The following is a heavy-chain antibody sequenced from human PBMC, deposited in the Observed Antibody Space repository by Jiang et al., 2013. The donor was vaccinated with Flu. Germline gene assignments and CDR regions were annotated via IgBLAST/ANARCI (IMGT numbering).Heavy chain of an antibody. V-gene: IGHV3-23*04. J-gene: IGHJ5*02. CDR1: RFTFTNYA. D-gene: IGHD6-13*01. Sequence: VQLVESGGGLVQPGGSMRLSCAASRFTFTNYAMSWVRQAPGKGLEWVSAISGSGGTTYYADSVKGRFTISRDNSKNTLYLQMNSLRAEDTAVYYCAKDSQPWQQLALSWGQGTLVTVSS. CDR2: ISGSGGTT. CDR3: AKDSQPWQQLALS.